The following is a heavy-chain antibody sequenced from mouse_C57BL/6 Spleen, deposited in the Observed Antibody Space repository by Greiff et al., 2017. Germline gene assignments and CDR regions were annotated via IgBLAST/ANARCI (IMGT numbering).Heavy chain of an antibody. CDR2: IYPGDGDT. V-gene: IGHV1-80*01. CDR3: ERWATTDPFAL. Sequence: VKLQESGAELVKPGASVKISCKASGYAFSSYWMNWVKQRPGKGLEWIGQIYPGDGDTNYNGKFKGKATLTADKSSSTAYMQLSSLTSEDSAVYFCERWATTDPFALWGQGTLVTVSA. CDR1: GYAFSSYW. D-gene: IGHD1-1*01. J-gene: IGHJ3*01.